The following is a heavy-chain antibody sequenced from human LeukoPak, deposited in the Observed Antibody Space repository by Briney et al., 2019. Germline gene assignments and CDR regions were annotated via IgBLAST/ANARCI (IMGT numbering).Heavy chain of an antibody. CDR2: IRYDGSNK. Sequence: PGGSLRLSCAASGFTFSSYGMHWVRQAPGKGLEWVAFIRYDGSNKYYADSVKGRFTISRDNAKNSLYLQMNSLRAEDTAVYYCARATDYYDSSGYYPNWFDPWGQGTLVTVSS. CDR1: GFTFSSYG. V-gene: IGHV3-30*02. CDR3: ARATDYYDSSGYYPNWFDP. D-gene: IGHD3-22*01. J-gene: IGHJ5*02.